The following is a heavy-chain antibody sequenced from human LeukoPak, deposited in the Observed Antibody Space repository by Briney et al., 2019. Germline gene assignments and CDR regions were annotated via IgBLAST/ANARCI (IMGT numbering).Heavy chain of an antibody. CDR3: ARDSSGWYHWFDP. D-gene: IGHD6-19*01. J-gene: IGHJ5*02. CDR2: IYYSGST. V-gene: IGHV4-59*01. CDR1: GGSISSYY. Sequence: SETLSLTCTVSGGSISSYYWSWIRQPPGKGLEWLGYIYYSGSTNYNPSLKSRVTISVDTSKNQFSLKLSSVTAADTAVYYCARDSSGWYHWFDPWGQGTLVTVSS.